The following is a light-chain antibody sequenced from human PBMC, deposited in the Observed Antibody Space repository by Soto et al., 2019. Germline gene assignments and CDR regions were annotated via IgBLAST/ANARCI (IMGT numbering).Light chain of an antibody. CDR2: AAS. CDR1: QSISIY. Sequence: DIQMTQSPSSLSASVGDRVTITCRASQSISIYLNWYQQKPGKAPKLLIYAASSLQSGVPSRFSADGSGTDFTLAISSLQPEDFANYYCRQSYSTPPFTFGPGTKVDIK. J-gene: IGKJ3*01. CDR3: RQSYSTPPFT. V-gene: IGKV1-39*01.